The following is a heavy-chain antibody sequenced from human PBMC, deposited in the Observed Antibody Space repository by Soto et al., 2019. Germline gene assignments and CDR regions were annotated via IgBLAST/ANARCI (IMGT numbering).Heavy chain of an antibody. V-gene: IGHV4-31*03. Sequence: QVQLQESGPGLVKPSQTLTLTCTVSGGSISSGGYYCSLIRQHPGKGLEWIGYIFYSGRTYYNPSLKSRVTISVATSKNQFSLKLSSVTAADTAVYYCARLTSGPVYFDYWGQGTLVTVSS. J-gene: IGHJ4*02. CDR2: IFYSGRT. CDR1: GGSISSGGYY. D-gene: IGHD3-10*01. CDR3: ARLTSGPVYFDY.